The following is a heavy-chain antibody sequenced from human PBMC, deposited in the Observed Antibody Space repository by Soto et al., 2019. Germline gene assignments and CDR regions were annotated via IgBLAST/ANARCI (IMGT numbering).Heavy chain of an antibody. V-gene: IGHV4-39*01. Sequence: QTRPPPSSVSGGLIRRSSYHWGWLRHRPRKGLESIGSIYYSRSTYYNPSLKRRVTISVDTSKNQFSLKLSSVTAADTAVYYCASLNYCYEYHYYGLSFSGQGTTDPASS. D-gene: IGHD2-2*01. CDR2: IYYSRST. CDR3: ASLNYCYEYHYYGLSF. CDR1: GGLIRRSSYH. J-gene: IGHJ6*02.